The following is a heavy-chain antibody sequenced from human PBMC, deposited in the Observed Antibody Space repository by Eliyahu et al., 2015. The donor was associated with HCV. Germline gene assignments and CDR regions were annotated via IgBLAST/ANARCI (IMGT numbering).Heavy chain of an antibody. V-gene: IGHV3-23*01. CDR2: IRGGGGST. Sequence: EVQLLESGGGLVQPGGSLRLSCAASGFTFSSYAMSWVRQAPGKGLGLVSAIRGGGGSTYYADSVKGRFTISRDNSKNTLYLQMNSLRAEDTAVYYCATSRGDYYDSSGYYGLVYWGQGTLVTVSS. CDR1: GFTFSSYA. CDR3: ATSRGDYYDSSGYYGLVY. J-gene: IGHJ4*02. D-gene: IGHD3-22*01.